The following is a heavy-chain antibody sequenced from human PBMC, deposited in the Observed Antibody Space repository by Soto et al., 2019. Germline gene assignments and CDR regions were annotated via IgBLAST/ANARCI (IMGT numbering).Heavy chain of an antibody. CDR3: ARGPGAMGYYFDY. CDR1: GFLVTSNY. J-gene: IGHJ4*02. Sequence: GGSLRLSCAASGFLVTSNYMSWVRQAPGKGLEWVSVIYTVGTTYYADSVKGRFTIYRDNSKNTLYLQMNSLRAEDTAVYYCARGPGAMGYYFDYWGQGTLVTVSS. D-gene: IGHD5-18*01. CDR2: IYTVGTT. V-gene: IGHV3-53*01.